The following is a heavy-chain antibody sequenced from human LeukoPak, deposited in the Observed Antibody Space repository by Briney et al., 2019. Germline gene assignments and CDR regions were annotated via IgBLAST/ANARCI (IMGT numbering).Heavy chain of an antibody. CDR3: ARDGECVGGSCEMSY. Sequence: PSQTLSLTCTVSGGSISSGSYYWSWIRQPAGKGLEWIGRIYTSGSTNYNPSLKSRVTISVDTSKNQFSMKLSSVTAADTAVYYCARDGECVGGSCEMSYWGQGTLVTVSS. CDR2: IYTSGST. D-gene: IGHD2-15*01. V-gene: IGHV4-61*02. J-gene: IGHJ4*02. CDR1: GGSISSGSYY.